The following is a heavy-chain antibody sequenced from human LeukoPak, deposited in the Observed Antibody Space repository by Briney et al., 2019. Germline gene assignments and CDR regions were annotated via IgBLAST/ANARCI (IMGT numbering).Heavy chain of an antibody. CDR3: ARGGKQWLVKNWFDP. CDR1: GGSFSGYY. D-gene: IGHD6-19*01. J-gene: IGHJ5*02. V-gene: IGHV4-34*01. Sequence: TSETLSLTCAVYGGSFSGYYWSWIRQPPGKGLEWIGEINHSGSTNYNPSLKSRVTISVDTSKNQFSLKLSSVTAADTAVYYCARGGKQWLVKNWFDPWGQGTLVTVSS. CDR2: INHSGST.